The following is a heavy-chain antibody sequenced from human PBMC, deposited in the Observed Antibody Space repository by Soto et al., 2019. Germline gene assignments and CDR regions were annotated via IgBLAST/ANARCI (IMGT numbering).Heavy chain of an antibody. J-gene: IGHJ4*02. CDR3: ASRSSGWYFDY. Sequence: EVQLLESGGGLVQPGGSLRLSCAASGFTFNSNAMNWVRQAPGKGLEWVSVISGSGGSTYYADSVKGRFTISRDNSKNTLYLQMNSLRAEDTAVYYCASRSSGWYFDYWGQGTLVTVSS. V-gene: IGHV3-23*01. CDR2: ISGSGGST. CDR1: GFTFNSNA. D-gene: IGHD6-19*01.